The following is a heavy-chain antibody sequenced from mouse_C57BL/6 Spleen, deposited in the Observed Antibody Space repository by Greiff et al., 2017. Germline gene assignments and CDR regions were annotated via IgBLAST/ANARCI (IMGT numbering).Heavy chain of an antibody. CDR1: GYTFTDYN. J-gene: IGHJ3*01. CDR3: ARPLLRAY. D-gene: IGHD1-1*01. V-gene: IGHV1-22*01. CDR2: INPNNGGT. Sequence: VQLQQSGPELVKPGASVKMSCKASGYTFTDYNMHWVKQSHGQSLEWIGDINPNNGGTSYNQKFKGKATLTVIKSSSTAYMELRSLTSEDSAVYYCARPLLRAYWGQGTLVTVSA.